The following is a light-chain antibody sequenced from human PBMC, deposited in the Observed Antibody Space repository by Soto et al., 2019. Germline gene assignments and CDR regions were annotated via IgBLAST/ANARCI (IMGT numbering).Light chain of an antibody. Sequence: EIVLTQSPATLSLSPGDRAILSCRASQSISSALAWYQQKPGQAPRLLIYDASDRATGIPARFSGSRSGTDFTLTISSLEPEDFAVYYCQQRNDWLTFGGGTRVEIK. CDR3: QQRNDWLT. CDR1: QSISSA. CDR2: DAS. V-gene: IGKV3-11*01. J-gene: IGKJ4*01.